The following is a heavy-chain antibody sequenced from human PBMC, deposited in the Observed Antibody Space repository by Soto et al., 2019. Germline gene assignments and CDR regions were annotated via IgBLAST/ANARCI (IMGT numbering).Heavy chain of an antibody. Sequence: KPSDTLSLTCAVYGGSFSGYYWSWIRQPPGKGLEWIGEINHSGSTNYNPSLKSRVTISVDTSKNQFSLKLSSVTAADTAVYYCARGPNYGPFDYWGQGTLVTVSS. CDR2: INHSGST. J-gene: IGHJ4*02. CDR1: GGSFSGYY. D-gene: IGHD3-16*01. V-gene: IGHV4-34*01. CDR3: ARGPNYGPFDY.